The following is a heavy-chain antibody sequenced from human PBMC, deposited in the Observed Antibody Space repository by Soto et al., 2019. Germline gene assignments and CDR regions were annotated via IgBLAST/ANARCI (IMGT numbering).Heavy chain of an antibody. CDR3: ASHLTMAGTRGFDY. V-gene: IGHV4-4*02. CDR1: SGYITSSNW. J-gene: IGHJ4*02. Sequence: QVQLQESGPGLVKPSGTLSLTCAISSGYITSSNWLSWVRQPPGKGLEWIGEIYHGGITNYNPSLNSRVTISVDKSKNQFSLKLNSVTAAYTAVYFCASHLTMAGTRGFDYWGQGTLVTVSS. CDR2: IYHGGIT. D-gene: IGHD6-19*01.